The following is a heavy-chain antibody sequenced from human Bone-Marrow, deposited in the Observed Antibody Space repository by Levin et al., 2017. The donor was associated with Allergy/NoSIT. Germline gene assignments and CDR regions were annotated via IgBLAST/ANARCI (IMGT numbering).Heavy chain of an antibody. D-gene: IGHD6-13*01. J-gene: IGHJ4*02. V-gene: IGHV4-39*01. Sequence: SETLSLTCTVSGGSISSSSYYWGWIRQPPGTGLEWIGSIYYSGSTYYNPSLKSRVTISVDTSKNQFSLKLSSVTAADTAVYYCARHWLYSSSWYGVYWGQGTLVTVSS. CDR2: IYYSGST. CDR1: GGSISSSSYY. CDR3: ARHWLYSSSWYGVY.